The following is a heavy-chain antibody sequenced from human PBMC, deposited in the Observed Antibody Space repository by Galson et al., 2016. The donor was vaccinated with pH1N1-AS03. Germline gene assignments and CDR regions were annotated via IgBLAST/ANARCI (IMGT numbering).Heavy chain of an antibody. V-gene: IGHV1-2*04. CDR2: INSNTGDT. J-gene: IGHJ4*02. D-gene: IGHD1-20*01. CDR1: GYTFTAYY. CDR3: AREMLTVTKSFDS. Sequence: CKASGYTFTAYYIHWVRQAPGQGLEWVGCINSNTGDTDYAQKFEGLVTMTRDTSISTVYMELSRLRPDDSAEYYCAREMLTVTKSFDSWGQGTLVTVAS.